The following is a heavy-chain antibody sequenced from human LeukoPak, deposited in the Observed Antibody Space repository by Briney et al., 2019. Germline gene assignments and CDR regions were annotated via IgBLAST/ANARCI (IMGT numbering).Heavy chain of an antibody. J-gene: IGHJ4*02. Sequence: GGSLRLSCAASGFTFSNFAMSWVSQAPGKGLEWVSAINGGGGSTYYADSVKGRFTISRDNAKNTLYLQMNSLRAEDTAIYYCAKDSPFIGPYWGQGTLVTVSS. CDR3: AKDSPFIGPY. CDR1: GFTFSNFA. V-gene: IGHV3-23*01. CDR2: INGGGGST. D-gene: IGHD1-26*01.